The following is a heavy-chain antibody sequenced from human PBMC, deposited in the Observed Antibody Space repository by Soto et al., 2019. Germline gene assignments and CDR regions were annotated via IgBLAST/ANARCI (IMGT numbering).Heavy chain of an antibody. CDR3: ARDQEPHDYGLIGMDV. Sequence: ASVKVSCKASGYTFTSYGISWVRQAPGQGLEWMGWISAYNGNTNYAQKLQGRVTMTTDTSTSTAYMELRSLRSDDTAVYYCARDQEPHDYGLIGMDVWGQGTTVTVS. CDR1: GYTFTSYG. J-gene: IGHJ6*02. D-gene: IGHD4-17*01. V-gene: IGHV1-18*01. CDR2: ISAYNGNT.